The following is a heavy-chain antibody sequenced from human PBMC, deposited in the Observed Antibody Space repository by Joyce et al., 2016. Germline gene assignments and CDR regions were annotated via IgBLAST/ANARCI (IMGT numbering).Heavy chain of an antibody. J-gene: IGHJ5*02. V-gene: IGHV1-18*04. CDR1: GYTFTTYG. CDR3: ARGVSPIPFYDR. Sequence: QVQLVQAGGEVKKPGASVKVSCKTSGYTFTTYGINWLRQAPGQGLECVGCISTKDGETKYAQQVQRRVILTPDTSTRTADMELISLTSDDTAIYYCARGVSPIPFYDRWGQGSLVTVSS. D-gene: IGHD5/OR15-5a*01. CDR2: ISTKDGET.